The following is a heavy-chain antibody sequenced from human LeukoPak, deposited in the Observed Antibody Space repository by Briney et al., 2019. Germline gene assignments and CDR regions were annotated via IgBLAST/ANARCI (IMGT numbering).Heavy chain of an antibody. Sequence: GGSPRLSCAASGFTFSSYAMSWVRQAPGKGLEWVSAISGSGGSTYYADSVKGRFTISRDNSKNTLYLQMNSLRAEDTAVYYCANVYYFGSGTYESRYFDYWGQGTLVTVSS. V-gene: IGHV3-23*01. J-gene: IGHJ4*02. CDR1: GFTFSSYA. CDR2: ISGSGGST. CDR3: ANVYYFGSGTYESRYFDY. D-gene: IGHD3-10*01.